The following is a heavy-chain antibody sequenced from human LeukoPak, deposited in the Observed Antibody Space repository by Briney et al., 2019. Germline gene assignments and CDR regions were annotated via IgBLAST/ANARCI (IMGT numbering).Heavy chain of an antibody. D-gene: IGHD6-13*01. CDR2: INRSGST. CDR1: GESLRGHY. V-gene: IGHV4-34*01. CDR3: ARDRRSSSWPDAFDI. J-gene: IGHJ3*02. Sequence: PSETLSLTCAVNGESLRGHYWSWIRQPPGKGLEWIGEINRSGSTNYNPSLKSRVTISVDTSKNQFSLKLSSVTAADTAVYYCARDRRSSSWPDAFDIWGQGTMVTVSS.